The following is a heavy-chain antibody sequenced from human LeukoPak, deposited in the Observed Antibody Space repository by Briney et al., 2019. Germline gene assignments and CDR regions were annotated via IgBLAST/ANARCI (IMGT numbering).Heavy chain of an antibody. CDR1: GGSISSNYFY. J-gene: IGHJ5*02. CDR3: VRHTTYYDFLTGYSDNFFDP. Sequence: SETLSLTCTVSGGSISSNYFYWGWIRQPPGKGLEWIGSIYFSGRTYYNPSLESRVTISVDTSKNQFSLRLSSATAADTAVYYCVRHTTYYDFLTGYSDNFFDPWGQGTLVIVSS. V-gene: IGHV4-39*01. D-gene: IGHD3-9*01. CDR2: IYFSGRT.